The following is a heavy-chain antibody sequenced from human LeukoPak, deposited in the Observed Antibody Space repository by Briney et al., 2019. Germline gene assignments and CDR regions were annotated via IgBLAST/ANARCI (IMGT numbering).Heavy chain of an antibody. V-gene: IGHV3-23*01. J-gene: IGHJ4*02. CDR1: GFTFSSYG. Sequence: PGGSLRLSCAASGFTFSSYGMHWVRQAPGKGLEWVSAISGSGGSTYYAGSVKGRFTISRDNSKNTLYLQMNSLRAEDTAVYYCAKDNQYITMIVVVITTYFDYWGQGTLVTVSS. D-gene: IGHD3-22*01. CDR3: AKDNQYITMIVVVITTYFDY. CDR2: ISGSGGST.